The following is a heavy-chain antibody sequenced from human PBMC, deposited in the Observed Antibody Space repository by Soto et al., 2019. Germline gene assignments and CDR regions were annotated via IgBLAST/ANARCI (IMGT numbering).Heavy chain of an antibody. CDR2: IYYSGST. J-gene: IGHJ4*02. CDR1: GGSISSGDYY. CDR3: ARVHTPQSYGSGSYDFDY. Sequence: SSETLSLTCTVSGGSISSGDYYWSWIRQPPGKGLEWIGYIYYSGSTYYNPSLKSRVTISVDTSKNQFSLKLSSVTAADTAVYYCARVHTPQSYGSGSYDFDYWGQGTLVTVSS. V-gene: IGHV4-30-4*01. D-gene: IGHD3-10*01.